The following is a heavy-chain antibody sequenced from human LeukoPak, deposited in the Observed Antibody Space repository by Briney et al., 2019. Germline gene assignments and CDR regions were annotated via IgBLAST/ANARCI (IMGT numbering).Heavy chain of an antibody. V-gene: IGHV4-39*01. J-gene: IGHJ4*02. CDR3: ARRRYSYGPFFDY. CDR1: GGSISSSSYY. D-gene: IGHD5-18*01. Sequence: PSETLSLTCTVSGGSISSSSYYWGWIRQPPGKGLEWIGSIYYSGSTYYNPSLKSRVTISVDTSKNQFSLKLSSETAADTAVYYCARRRYSYGPFFDYWGQGTLVTVSS. CDR2: IYYSGST.